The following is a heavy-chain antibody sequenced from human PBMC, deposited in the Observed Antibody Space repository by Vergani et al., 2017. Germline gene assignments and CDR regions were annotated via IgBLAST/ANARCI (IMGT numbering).Heavy chain of an antibody. Sequence: QVQLEESGPGLVKPSETLSLTCTVSGGSFNTYYWSWIRQSPGKGLEWIGYIYSTGSTNYNPSLNSRVTMSVDTSKNQFSLKWRSVTAADTAVYFCARERSYYYGSGSDDYNPYYYEGMDVWGPGTTVTVSS. CDR2: IYSTGST. V-gene: IGHV4-59*13. J-gene: IGHJ6*02. CDR3: ARERSYYYGSGSDDYNPYYYEGMDV. D-gene: IGHD3-10*01. CDR1: GGSFNTYY.